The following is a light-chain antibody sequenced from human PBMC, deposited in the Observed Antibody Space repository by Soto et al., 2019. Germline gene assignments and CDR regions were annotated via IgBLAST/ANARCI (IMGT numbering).Light chain of an antibody. J-gene: IGKJ1*01. CDR3: QQYNSYSSWT. V-gene: IGKV1-5*03. Sequence: DIQMTQSPSTLSASVGDRVTITCRASQTINSWLAWYQQKPGKAPKLLIYKASYLQSWVPSTFSGSGSGTEFTLTISSLQPDDFATYYCQQYNSYSSWTFGQGTKVDIK. CDR2: KAS. CDR1: QTINSW.